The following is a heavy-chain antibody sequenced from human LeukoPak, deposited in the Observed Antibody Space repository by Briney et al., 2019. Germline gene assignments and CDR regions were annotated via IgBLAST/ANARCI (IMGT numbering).Heavy chain of an antibody. Sequence: GGSLRLSCAASGFTFSSHGMGWVRQAPGKGLEWVSAISGSGGSTYYADSVKGRFTISRDNSKNTLYLQMNSLRAEDTAVYYCAKDGMYYYDSSGYSRGGRFDYWGQGTLVTVSS. D-gene: IGHD3-22*01. CDR2: ISGSGGST. V-gene: IGHV3-23*01. J-gene: IGHJ4*02. CDR1: GFTFSSHG. CDR3: AKDGMYYYDSSGYSRGGRFDY.